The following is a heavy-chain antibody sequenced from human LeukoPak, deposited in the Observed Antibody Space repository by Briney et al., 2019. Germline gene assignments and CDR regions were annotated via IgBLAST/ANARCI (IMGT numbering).Heavy chain of an antibody. J-gene: IGHJ4*02. CDR1: GFTFSSYA. Sequence: PGGSLRLSCAASGFTFSSYAMSWVRQAPGKGLEWVSYISGSSTTIYYADSVKGRFTISRDNAKNSLYLQMNSLRAEDTAVYYCAKNDYGDSNFDYWGQGTLVTVSS. D-gene: IGHD4-17*01. CDR3: AKNDYGDSNFDY. V-gene: IGHV3-48*04. CDR2: ISGSSTTI.